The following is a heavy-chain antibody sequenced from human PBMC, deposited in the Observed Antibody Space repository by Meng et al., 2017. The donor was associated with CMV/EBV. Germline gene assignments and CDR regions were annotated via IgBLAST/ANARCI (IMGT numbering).Heavy chain of an antibody. J-gene: IGHJ6*02. CDR2: ISSSSSYI. CDR1: GFTFSSYW. CDR3: ARDQTVTIGNYYYGMDV. D-gene: IGHD4-11*01. V-gene: IGHV3-21*01. Sequence: GESLKISCAASGFTFSSYWMSWVRQAPGKGLEWVSSISSSSSYIYYADSVKGRFTISRDNAKNSLYLQMNSLRAEDTAVYYCARDQTVTIGNYYYGMDVWGQGTLVTVSS.